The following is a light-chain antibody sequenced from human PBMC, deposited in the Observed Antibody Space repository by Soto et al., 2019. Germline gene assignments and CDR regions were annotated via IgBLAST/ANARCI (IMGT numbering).Light chain of an antibody. CDR1: SSDVGAYNY. J-gene: IGLJ3*02. CDR3: SSYTSGSTCV. Sequence: QSALTQPASVSGSPGQSITISCTGTSSDVGAYNYVSWYQQHPGKAPKLMIYEVSNRPSGVSNRFSGSKSGNTASLTISGLQAEVEGDYYCSSYTSGSTCVFGGGTKLTVL. V-gene: IGLV2-14*01. CDR2: EVS.